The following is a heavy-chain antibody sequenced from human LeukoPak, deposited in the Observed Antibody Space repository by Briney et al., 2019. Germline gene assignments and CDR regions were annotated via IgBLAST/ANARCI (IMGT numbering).Heavy chain of an antibody. J-gene: IGHJ4*02. D-gene: IGHD2-15*01. CDR3: ARSVVAATETFDY. Sequence: GGFLRLSCAASGFTFSYFYMSWIRQAPGKGLEWVSYISSSGSTIFYADSVKGRFTISRDNAKNSLYLQMNSLRAEDTAVYYCARSVVAATETFDYWGQGTLVTVSS. CDR2: ISSSGSTI. CDR1: GFTFSYFY. V-gene: IGHV3-11*04.